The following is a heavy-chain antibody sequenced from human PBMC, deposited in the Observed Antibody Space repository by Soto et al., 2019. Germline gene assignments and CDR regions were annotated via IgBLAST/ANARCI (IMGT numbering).Heavy chain of an antibody. Sequence: SETLSLTCTVSGGSISSYYWSWIRQPPGKGLEWIGYIYYSGSTNYNPSLKGRVTISVDTSKNQFSLKLSSVTAADTAVYYCARGASVSWSFYYYMDVWGKGTTVTVSS. CDR1: GGSISSYY. J-gene: IGHJ6*03. CDR3: ARGASVSWSFYYYMDV. CDR2: IYYSGST. D-gene: IGHD6-13*01. V-gene: IGHV4-59*01.